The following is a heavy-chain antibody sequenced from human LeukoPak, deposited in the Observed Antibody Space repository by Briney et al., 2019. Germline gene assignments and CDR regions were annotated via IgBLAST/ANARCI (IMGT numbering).Heavy chain of an antibody. CDR3: AKGSSSYYYYYMDV. Sequence: GGSLRLSCAASGFTFSSYAMSWVHQAPGKGLEWVSGISGSGDRTYYADSVRGRFTISRDNSKNTLYLQMNSLRAEDTAVYYCAKGSSSYYYYYMDVWGKGTTVTVSS. D-gene: IGHD6-19*01. J-gene: IGHJ6*03. V-gene: IGHV3-23*01. CDR2: ISGSGDRT. CDR1: GFTFSSYA.